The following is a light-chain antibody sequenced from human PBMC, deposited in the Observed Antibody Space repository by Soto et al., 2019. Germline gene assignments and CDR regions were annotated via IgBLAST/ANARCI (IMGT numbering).Light chain of an antibody. V-gene: IGKV3-15*01. CDR3: QQYNNWRIT. CDR1: QSVSSN. Sequence: EILMTQSPATLSVSPGERATLSCRASQSVSSNLAWYQQKPGQAPRLLIYGASTRATGIPARFSGSGSGTEFTLTISSLQSEDFAVYYCQQYNNWRITFGQGTKVDIK. J-gene: IGKJ1*01. CDR2: GAS.